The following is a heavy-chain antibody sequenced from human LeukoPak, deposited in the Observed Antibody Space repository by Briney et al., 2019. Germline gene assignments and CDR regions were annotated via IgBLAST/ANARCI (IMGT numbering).Heavy chain of an antibody. Sequence: PSETLSLTCTVSGGSISSYYWSWIRPPPGKGLEWIGYIYYSGSTNYNPSLKSRVTISVDTSKNQFTLKLSSVTAADTAVYYCARVTHYYGSGSYLLDPWGQGTLVTVSS. D-gene: IGHD3-10*01. J-gene: IGHJ5*02. V-gene: IGHV4-59*01. CDR1: GGSISSYY. CDR2: IYYSGST. CDR3: ARVTHYYGSGSYLLDP.